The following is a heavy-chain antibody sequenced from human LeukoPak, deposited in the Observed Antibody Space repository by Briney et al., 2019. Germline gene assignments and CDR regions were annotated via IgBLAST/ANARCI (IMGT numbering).Heavy chain of an antibody. CDR2: IIPIFGTA. J-gene: IGHJ3*02. CDR3: ARDELDCSSTSCSPGAFDI. CDR1: GGTFSSYA. D-gene: IGHD2-2*01. Sequence: SVKVSCKASGGTFSSYAISWVRQAPGQGLEWMGGIIPIFGTANYAQKFQGRVTITTDESTSTAYMELSSLRSEDTAVYYCARDELDCSSTSCSPGAFDIWGQGTMVTVSS. V-gene: IGHV1-69*05.